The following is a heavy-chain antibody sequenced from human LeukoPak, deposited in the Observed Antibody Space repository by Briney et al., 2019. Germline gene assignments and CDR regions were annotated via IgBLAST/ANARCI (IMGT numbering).Heavy chain of an antibody. CDR3: AKTQGYSGYDSEFVK. V-gene: IGHV3-23*01. CDR1: GFTFSNYA. CDR2: LSGSGTNT. Sequence: GGSLRLSCAASGFTFSNYAMSWVRQAPGMGLEWVSVLSGSGTNTFYADSVKGRFNISRDNSKNTLYLQMNSLRAEDTAVYFCAKTQGYSGYDSEFVKWGQGTLVSVSS. J-gene: IGHJ4*02. D-gene: IGHD5-12*01.